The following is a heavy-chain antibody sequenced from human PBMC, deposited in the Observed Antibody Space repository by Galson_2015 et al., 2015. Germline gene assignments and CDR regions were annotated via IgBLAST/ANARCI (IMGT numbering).Heavy chain of an antibody. V-gene: IGHV2-5*01. D-gene: IGHD1-1*01. CDR1: GFSLSATAVG. J-gene: IGHJ4*02. CDR3: AHLTSNGFCFDY. Sequence: PALVNPTPTLSLTCTFSGFSLSATAVGVGWIRQPPGKALEWLAHIYWNDDKKYSPSLKSRLTITKDTSKNQVVLTVTNLDPVDTATYYCAHLTSNGFCFDYWGQGTLVTVSS. CDR2: IYWNDDK.